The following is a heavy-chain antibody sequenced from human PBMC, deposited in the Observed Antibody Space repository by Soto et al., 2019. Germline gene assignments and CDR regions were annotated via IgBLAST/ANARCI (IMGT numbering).Heavy chain of an antibody. Sequence: QVQLVQSGAEVKKPGSSVKVSCKASGGTFSSYAISWVRQAPGQGLEWMGGIIPIFGTANYAQKFQGRVTITADESTRTAYMELSSLRSEDTAVYYCASLAAGYSSSWSPYGMDVWGQGTTVTVSS. CDR3: ASLAAGYSSSWSPYGMDV. CDR1: GGTFSSYA. V-gene: IGHV1-69*01. D-gene: IGHD6-13*01. J-gene: IGHJ6*02. CDR2: IIPIFGTA.